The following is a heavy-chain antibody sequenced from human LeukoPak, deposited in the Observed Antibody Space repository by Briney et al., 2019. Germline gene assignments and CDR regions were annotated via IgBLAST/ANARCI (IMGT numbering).Heavy chain of an antibody. D-gene: IGHD1-26*01. CDR3: ARRKKWELAENYFDY. Sequence: ASVKASSKASGYTFTGYYMHWVRQAPGQGLEWMGRINPNSCGTNYAQKFQGRDSMTRDTSISTAYMELSRLRSDDTAVYYGARRKKWELAENYFDYWGQGTLVTVSS. CDR2: INPNSCGT. CDR1: GYTFTGYY. J-gene: IGHJ4*02. V-gene: IGHV1-2*06.